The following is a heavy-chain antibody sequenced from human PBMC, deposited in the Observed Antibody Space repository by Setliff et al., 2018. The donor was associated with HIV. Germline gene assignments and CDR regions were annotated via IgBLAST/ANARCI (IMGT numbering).Heavy chain of an antibody. D-gene: IGHD6-19*01. CDR2: ISGYSGHT. Sequence: ASVKVSCKASGYTFTSYDVAWVRQAPGQGLEWMGWISGYSGHTSYAQKIQGRVTMTTDTSTRTAYMELRSLRSDDTAVYYCARAAVAGPWRKLDYWGQGTLVTVSS. CDR3: ARAAVAGPWRKLDY. J-gene: IGHJ4*02. V-gene: IGHV1-18*01. CDR1: GYTFTSYD.